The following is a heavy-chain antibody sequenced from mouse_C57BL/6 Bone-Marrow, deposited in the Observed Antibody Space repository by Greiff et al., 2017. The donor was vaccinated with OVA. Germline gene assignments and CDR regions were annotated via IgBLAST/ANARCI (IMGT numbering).Heavy chain of an antibody. Sequence: QVQLQQSGPGLVAPSQSLSITCTVSGFSFTSYGVHWVRQPPGKGLEWLVVIWSDGSTTYNSDLISRLSISKENSNSQVFLKKNSLQTDDTTMYNCDRHGGDLYDGYYGTMDYWGQGTSVTVSS. CDR3: DRHGGDLYDGYYGTMDY. CDR2: IWSDGST. D-gene: IGHD2-3*01. V-gene: IGHV2-6-1*01. CDR1: GFSFTSYG. J-gene: IGHJ4*01.